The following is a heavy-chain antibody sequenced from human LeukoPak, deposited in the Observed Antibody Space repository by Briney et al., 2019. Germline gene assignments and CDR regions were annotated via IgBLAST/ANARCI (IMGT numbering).Heavy chain of an antibody. CDR2: ISGSGGST. V-gene: IGHV3-23*01. D-gene: IGHD3-22*01. CDR1: GFTFSSYA. CDR3: AKDRDSSGPNQDAFDI. Sequence: GRSLRLSCAASGFTFSSYAMSWVRQAPGKGLEWVSAISGSGGSTYYADSVKGRFTISRDNSKNTLYLQMNSLRAEDTAVYYCAKDRDSSGPNQDAFDIWGRGTMVTVSS. J-gene: IGHJ3*02.